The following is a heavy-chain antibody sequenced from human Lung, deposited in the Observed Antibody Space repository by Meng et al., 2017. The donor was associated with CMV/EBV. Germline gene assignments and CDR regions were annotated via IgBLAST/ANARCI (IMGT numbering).Heavy chain of an antibody. CDR1: GFTFSTYD. Sequence: GGSXRLSCTASGFTFSTYDFHWVRQPTGKGLEWVSSIGTVGDTYSIGSVKGRFIISREDAKNSVYLQMNGLRDGDMGLYYCARARSPTHFDYWGQGALVTVSS. CDR2: IGTVGDT. CDR3: ARARSPTHFDY. V-gene: IGHV3-13*01. J-gene: IGHJ4*02.